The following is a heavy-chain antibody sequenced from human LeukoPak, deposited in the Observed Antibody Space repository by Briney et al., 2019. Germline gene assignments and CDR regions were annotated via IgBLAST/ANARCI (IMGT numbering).Heavy chain of an antibody. CDR3: GRHAYGDSSAAFDI. J-gene: IGHJ3*02. CDR2: VYRRGST. Sequence: PSETLSLTCAVSGDSISSNYCWRWVRQFPGKGLEWIGEVYRRGSTSYNPSLKSRVVMSIDKSKNQYSLNLNSVTAADTAMYYCGRHAYGDSSAAFDIWGQGTMVIVSS. V-gene: IGHV4-4*02. D-gene: IGHD4-17*01. CDR1: GDSISSNYC.